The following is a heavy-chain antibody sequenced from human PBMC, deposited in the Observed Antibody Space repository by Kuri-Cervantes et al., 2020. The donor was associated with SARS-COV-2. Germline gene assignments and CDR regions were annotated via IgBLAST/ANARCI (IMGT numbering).Heavy chain of an antibody. CDR3: ARVESISSGYGMDV. V-gene: IGHV4-59*08. Sequence: SETLSLTCAVYGGSFSGYYWSWIRQPPGKGLEWIGYIYYSGSTNYNPSLKSRVTISVDTSKNQFSLKLSSVTAADTAVYYCARVESISSGYGMDVWGQGTTVTVSS. D-gene: IGHD3-3*02. CDR2: IYYSGST. J-gene: IGHJ6*02. CDR1: GGSFSGYY.